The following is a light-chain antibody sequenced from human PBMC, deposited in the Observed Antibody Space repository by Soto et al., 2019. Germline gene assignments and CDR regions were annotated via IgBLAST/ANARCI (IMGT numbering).Light chain of an antibody. V-gene: IGLV1-40*01. CDR3: QSYDSSLSGSYV. Sequence: QSVLTQPPSVSGAPGQRVTISCTGSSSNIGAGYDVHWYQQLPGTAPKLLIYGNSNRPSGVPDRFSGSKSGTSASLAITGLLAEDEADYYCQSYDSSLSGSYVFGTGTKVTVL. CDR2: GNS. CDR1: SSNIGAGYD. J-gene: IGLJ1*01.